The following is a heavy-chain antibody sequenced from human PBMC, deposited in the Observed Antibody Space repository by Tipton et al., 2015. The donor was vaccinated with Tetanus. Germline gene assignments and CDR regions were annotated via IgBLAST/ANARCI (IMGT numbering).Heavy chain of an antibody. V-gene: IGHV4-39*07. J-gene: IGHJ4*02. CDR2: IYYSGST. D-gene: IGHD3-22*01. CDR3: ARDTDSSGGGIDY. CDR1: GGSISSSSYY. Sequence: PSLTCTVSGGSISSSSYYWGWIRQPPGKGLEWIGSIYYSGSTYYNPSLKSRVTISVDTSKNQFSLKLSSVTAADTAVYYCARDTDSSGGGIDYWGQGTLVTVSS.